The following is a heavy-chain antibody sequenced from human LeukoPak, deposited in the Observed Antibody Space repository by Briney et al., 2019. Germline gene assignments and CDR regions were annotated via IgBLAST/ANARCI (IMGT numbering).Heavy chain of an antibody. V-gene: IGHV3-48*03. CDR2: ISIGAATI. D-gene: IGHD6-13*01. CDR1: GLTFSSFE. CDR3: ARAESISWFIRSENSAY. Sequence: GGSLRLSCAVSGLTFSSFEMNWVRQAPGKGLDWVSSISIGAATIYYADSVKGRFTISRDNAKNSLYLQMNSLRADETAVYYFARAESISWFIRSENSAYWGQGSLVTVYS. J-gene: IGHJ4*02.